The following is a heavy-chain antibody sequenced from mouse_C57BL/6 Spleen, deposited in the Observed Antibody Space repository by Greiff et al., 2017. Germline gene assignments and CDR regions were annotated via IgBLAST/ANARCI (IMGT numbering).Heavy chain of an antibody. J-gene: IGHJ2*01. CDR2: ISNLAYSI. D-gene: IGHD4-1*01. CDR3: ARTGKGHYFDY. CDR1: GFTFSDYG. V-gene: IGHV5-15*01. Sequence: DVKLVESGGGLVQPGGSLKLSCAASGFTFSDYGMAWVRQAPRKGPEWVAFISNLAYSIYYADTVTGRFTISRENAKNTLYLKMSSLRSEDTAMDYCARTGKGHYFDYWGQGTTLTVSS.